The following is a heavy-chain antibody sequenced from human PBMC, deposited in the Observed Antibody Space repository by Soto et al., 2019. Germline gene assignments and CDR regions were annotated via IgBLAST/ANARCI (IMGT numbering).Heavy chain of an antibody. CDR1: GYTFTTSG. CDR3: ARQGSWPYYYYGLDV. J-gene: IGHJ6*02. CDR2: ISTHNGDT. Sequence: QVQLVQSGPEVRKPGASVKVSCEASGYTFTTSGISWVRQVPGQGLEWMGWISTHNGDTNSAQNFQGRVLMTADTSTGTAYMELMSLKSDDTAVYYCARQGSWPYYYYGLDVWGQGTIVTVSS. V-gene: IGHV1-18*01. D-gene: IGHD1-26*01.